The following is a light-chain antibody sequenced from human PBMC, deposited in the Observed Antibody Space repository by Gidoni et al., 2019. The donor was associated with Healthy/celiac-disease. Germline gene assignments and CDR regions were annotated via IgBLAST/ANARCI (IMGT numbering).Light chain of an antibody. CDR2: DAS. V-gene: IGKV3D-11*01. Sequence: IVLTQSPATLFLSPGERATLSCRASQGVSSYLAWYQQKPRQAPSLLIYDASNRATGIPARFSGSGPATDFTLTISSLVPEDFAVYYCQQRSNWHPLTFGGGTKVEIK. J-gene: IGKJ4*01. CDR1: QGVSSY. CDR3: QQRSNWHPLT.